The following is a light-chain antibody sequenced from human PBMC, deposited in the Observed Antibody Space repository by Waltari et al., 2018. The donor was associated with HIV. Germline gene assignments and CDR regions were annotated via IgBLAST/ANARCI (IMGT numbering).Light chain of an antibody. CDR1: QSISFY. CDR2: DAS. Sequence: DIQMTQSPSSLSASVGDRVTITCRTSQSISFYLNWYQQKPGKAPTLLIYDASNLQSGLPSRFSGSGSGTEFTLTITNLQPEDFATYFCQQSFDVPLIFGPGTKVD. V-gene: IGKV1-39*01. J-gene: IGKJ3*01. CDR3: QQSFDVPLI.